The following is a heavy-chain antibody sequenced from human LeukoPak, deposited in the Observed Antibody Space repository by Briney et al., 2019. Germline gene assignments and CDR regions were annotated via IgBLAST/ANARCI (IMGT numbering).Heavy chain of an antibody. V-gene: IGHV3-21*01. D-gene: IGHD6-13*01. CDR2: ISSSSDYI. J-gene: IGHJ5*02. CDR1: GFTFSSYS. CDR3: ARDNLIAAAGTGFDP. Sequence: GGPVRLSCAASGFTFSSYSMNWVRQAPGKGLEWVSSISSSSDYIYYADSVKGRFTISRDNAKKSLYLQMNSLRAEDTAVYSCARDNLIAAAGTGFDPWGQGTLVHLLL.